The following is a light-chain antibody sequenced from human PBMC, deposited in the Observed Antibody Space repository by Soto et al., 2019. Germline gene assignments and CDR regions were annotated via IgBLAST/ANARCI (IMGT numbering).Light chain of an antibody. CDR3: QQGYSIHALT. CDR1: QTISTY. CDR2: DVS. V-gene: IGKV1-39*01. J-gene: IGKJ1*01. Sequence: DIQMTPSPSSPSSSGGDRVTQLLRASQTISTYLHWYQHKPGRAPTLLISDVSTLQSGVPGRFRGSGSETEFTLTITYLQPEDFATYYCQQGYSIHALTVGRGTKVDIK.